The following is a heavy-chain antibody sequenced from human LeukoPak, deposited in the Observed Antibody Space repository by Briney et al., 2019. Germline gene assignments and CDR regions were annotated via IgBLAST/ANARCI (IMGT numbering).Heavy chain of an antibody. CDR2: ISSSGSTI. CDR1: GFTFNDYY. J-gene: IGHJ6*03. Sequence: GGSLRLSCAASGFTFNDYYMSWIRQAPGKGLEWVSYISSSGSTIYYADSVKGRFTISRDNDKNSLYLQMNSLRAEDTAVYYCARDTVPAAINLYYYYYMDVWGKGTTVTVSS. D-gene: IGHD2-2*01. CDR3: ARDTVPAAINLYYYYYMDV. V-gene: IGHV3-11*01.